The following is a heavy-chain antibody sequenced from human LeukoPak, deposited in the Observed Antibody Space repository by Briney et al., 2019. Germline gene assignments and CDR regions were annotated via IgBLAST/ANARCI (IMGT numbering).Heavy chain of an antibody. D-gene: IGHD5-18*01. V-gene: IGHV1-69*05. CDR3: ARVDTAMVIDY. Sequence: GSSVKVSCKASGGTFSSYAISWVRQAPGQGLEWMGRIIPIFGTANYAQKFQGRVTITTDESTSTAYMELSSLRCEDTAVYYCARVDTAMVIDYWGQGTLVTVSS. J-gene: IGHJ4*02. CDR2: IIPIFGTA. CDR1: GGTFSSYA.